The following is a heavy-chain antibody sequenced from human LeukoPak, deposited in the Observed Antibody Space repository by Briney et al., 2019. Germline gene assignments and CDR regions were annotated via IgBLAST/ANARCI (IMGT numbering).Heavy chain of an antibody. V-gene: IGHV3-33*06. J-gene: IGHJ4*02. CDR2: IWSDGNNK. CDR3: AKDRRPYGSGRSYYFDY. CDR1: GFTFSSFG. Sequence: GKSLRLSCAASGFTFSSFGMHWVRQAPGKGLEWVAAIWSDGNNKYYADSVKGRFTISRDNSKNTLYLQMNSLRAEDTAVYYCAKDRRPYGSGRSYYFDYWGQGTLVTVSS. D-gene: IGHD3-10*01.